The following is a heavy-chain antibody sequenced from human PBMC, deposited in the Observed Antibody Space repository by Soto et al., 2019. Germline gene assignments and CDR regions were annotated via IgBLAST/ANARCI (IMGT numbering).Heavy chain of an antibody. CDR2: IYSGGAT. V-gene: IGHV3-53*01. D-gene: IGHD6-19*01. J-gene: IGHJ4*02. CDR3: ANSYSSGWHDY. Sequence: GGSLRLSCAASGFSVSSSHMIWVRQAPGKGLEWVSVIYSGGATYYAVSVKGRFTISRDNSKNTLYLQMNSLRTEDTAVYYCANSYSSGWHDYWGQGNLVTVSS. CDR1: GFSVSSSH.